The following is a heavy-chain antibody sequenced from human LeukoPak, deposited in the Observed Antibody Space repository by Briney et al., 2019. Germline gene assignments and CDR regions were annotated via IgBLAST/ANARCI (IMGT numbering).Heavy chain of an antibody. CDR2: IYYSGST. J-gene: IGHJ6*02. V-gene: IGHV4-59*01. CDR3: ARDHSYYGSGYYYGMDV. CDR1: GGSISSYY. D-gene: IGHD3-10*01. Sequence: SETLSLTCTVSGGSISSYYWSWIRQPPGKGLEGLGYIYYSGSTNYNPSLKSRVTISVDTSKNQFSLKLSSVTAADTAVYYCARDHSYYGSGYYYGMDVWGQGTTVTVSS.